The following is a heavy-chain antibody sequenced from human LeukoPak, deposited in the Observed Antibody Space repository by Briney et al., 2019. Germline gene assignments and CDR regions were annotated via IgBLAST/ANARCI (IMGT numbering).Heavy chain of an antibody. CDR3: ASVYKHGMDV. V-gene: IGHV1-46*01. CDR2: LNPSGGSS. Sequence: ASVTVSCTASGYTVTSYYMHWVRQAPGQGLEWMGILNPSGGSSSYAQKFQGRATLTRATSTSTVYMELSSLRSEDTAVYYCASVYKHGMDVWGQGTTVIVSS. CDR1: GYTVTSYY. J-gene: IGHJ6*02. D-gene: IGHD5-24*01.